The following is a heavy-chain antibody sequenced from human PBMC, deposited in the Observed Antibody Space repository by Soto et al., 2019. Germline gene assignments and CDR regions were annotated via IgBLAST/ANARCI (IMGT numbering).Heavy chain of an antibody. CDR1: GFTFSSYG. CDR2: IWYDGSNK. D-gene: IGHD6-13*01. Sequence: GGSLRLSCAASGFTFSSYGMHWVRQAPGKGLEWVAVIWYDGSNKYYADSVKGRFTISRDNSKNTLYLQMNSLRAEDTAVYYCARDPQFIAAAGTRGTQLAYWARGPPVPVSS. V-gene: IGHV3-33*01. CDR3: ARDPQFIAAAGTRGTQLAY. J-gene: IGHJ4*02.